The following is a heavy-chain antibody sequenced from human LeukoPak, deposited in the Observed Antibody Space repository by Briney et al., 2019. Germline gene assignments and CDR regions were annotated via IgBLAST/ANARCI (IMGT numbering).Heavy chain of an antibody. J-gene: IGHJ4*02. Sequence: SETLSLTCAVSGGSISSGGYSWSWIRQSPGKGLEWIGHIYYSGNTNYNPSLKSRVTISVDTSKNQFSLRLTSVTAADTAVYYCARQQDDSSGYYLGFWGQGTLVTVSS. CDR1: GGSISSGGYS. D-gene: IGHD3-22*01. CDR3: ARQQDDSSGYYLGF. V-gene: IGHV4-61*08. CDR2: IYYSGNT.